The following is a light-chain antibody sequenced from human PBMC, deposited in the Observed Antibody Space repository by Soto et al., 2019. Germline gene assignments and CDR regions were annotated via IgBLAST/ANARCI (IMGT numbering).Light chain of an antibody. CDR1: SGSIASGY. V-gene: IGLV6-57*04. Sequence: NFMLTQPHSVSESPGKTVTISCTRSSGSIASGYVQWYQQRPGSAPTIVIFEDDQRASGVPDRFSGSIVRSSNSASLTISGLKAEDEADYYCSSHAGNNNYVFGTGTKLTVL. CDR2: EDD. J-gene: IGLJ1*01. CDR3: SSHAGNNNYV.